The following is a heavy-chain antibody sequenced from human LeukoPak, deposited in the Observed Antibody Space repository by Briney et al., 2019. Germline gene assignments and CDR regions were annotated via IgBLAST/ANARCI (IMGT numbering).Heavy chain of an antibody. CDR3: ARELERPYDAFDI. CDR1: GFTFSSYS. V-gene: IGHV3-21*01. CDR2: ISSSSSYI. J-gene: IGHJ3*02. D-gene: IGHD1-1*01. Sequence: GGSLRLSCAASGFTFSSYSMNWVRQAPGKGLEWVSSISSSSSYIYYADSVKGRFTISRDNAKNSLYLQMNSLRAEDTAEYYCARELERPYDAFDIWGQGTMVTVSS.